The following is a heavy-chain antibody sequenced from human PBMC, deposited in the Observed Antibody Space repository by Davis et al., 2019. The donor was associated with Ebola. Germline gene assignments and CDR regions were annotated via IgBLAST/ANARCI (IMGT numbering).Heavy chain of an antibody. CDR2: ISHRGIT. CDR3: ARGVAVSSHIDS. CDR1: GGSFSGYY. Sequence: SETLSLTCAVSGGSFSGYYWSWIRQPPGKGLEWIGEISHRGITNYNSSLKNRVTMSVDTSTNHFSLKLTSVTAADTGVYYCARGVAVSSHIDSWDQGTQVTVSS. V-gene: IGHV4-34*01. J-gene: IGHJ4*02. D-gene: IGHD6-19*01.